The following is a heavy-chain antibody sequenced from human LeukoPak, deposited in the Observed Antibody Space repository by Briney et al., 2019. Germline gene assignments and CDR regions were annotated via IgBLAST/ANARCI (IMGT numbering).Heavy chain of an antibody. J-gene: IGHJ4*02. CDR1: GFTFSSHW. Sequence: PGGSLRLSCAASGFTFSSHWMSWVRQASGKGLEWVGRIRSKANNYATAYAASVKGRFTISREDSKNTAYLQMNSLKTEDTAVYYCTRRNKDDSSGYYYDWGQGTLVTVSS. D-gene: IGHD3-22*01. CDR3: TRRNKDDSSGYYYD. V-gene: IGHV3-73*01. CDR2: IRSKANNYAT.